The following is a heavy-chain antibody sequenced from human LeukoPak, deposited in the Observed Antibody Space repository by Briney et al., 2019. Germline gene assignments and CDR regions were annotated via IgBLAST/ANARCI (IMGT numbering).Heavy chain of an antibody. V-gene: IGHV4-61*02. J-gene: IGHJ4*02. D-gene: IGHD5-24*01. CDR1: GGSIYSGSYY. CDR3: ARDRRDGYNLYYFDL. CDR2: IYTSGST. Sequence: SQTLSLTCTVSGGSIYSGSYYWSWIRQPAGRGLEWIGRIYTSGSTNYNPSLKSRVTISVDTSKNQFSLKLSSVTAADTAVYYCARDRRDGYNLYYFDLWGQGTLVTVSS.